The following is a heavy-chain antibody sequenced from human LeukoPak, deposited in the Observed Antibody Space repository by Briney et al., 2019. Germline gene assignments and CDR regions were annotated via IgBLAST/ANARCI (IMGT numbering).Heavy chain of an antibody. J-gene: IGHJ4*02. D-gene: IGHD3-10*01. Sequence: PGGSLRLSCAASGFTVSSNYMSWVRQAPGKGLEWVSVIYSGGSTYYADSVKGRFTISRDNSKSTLYLQMNSLRAEDTAIYYCATNTYYFGSGSYDYWGQGTLVTVSS. V-gene: IGHV3-66*01. CDR2: IYSGGST. CDR3: ATNTYYFGSGSYDY. CDR1: GFTVSSNY.